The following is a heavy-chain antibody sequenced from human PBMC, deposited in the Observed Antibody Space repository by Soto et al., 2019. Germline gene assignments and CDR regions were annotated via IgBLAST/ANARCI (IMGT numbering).Heavy chain of an antibody. CDR1: GYTFIDFD. D-gene: IGHD3-16*01. CDR2: MNAKSGDT. CDR3: ARGNPFNYAGFDV. J-gene: IGHJ6*02. Sequence: SLKVSCTASGYTFIDFDINWLRQASGQGPEWMGWMNAKSGDTFFAQRFQGKFNMTWDTSLSTAYMEVGSLTSDDTAIYYCARGNPFNYAGFDVWGQGTTVTVSS. V-gene: IGHV1-8*01.